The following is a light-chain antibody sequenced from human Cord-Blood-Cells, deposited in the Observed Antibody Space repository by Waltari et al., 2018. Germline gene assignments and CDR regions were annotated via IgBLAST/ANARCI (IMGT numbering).Light chain of an antibody. CDR2: AAS. V-gene: IGKV1-12*01. CDR3: QQANSFPPT. Sequence: DIQTPQSPSSVSAYVGYRFTITFRASQGISSWLAGYQQKPGKAPKLLIYAASSLQSGVPSRLSGSGSGTDFTRTISSLQPEDFATSDCQQANSFPPTFGAGTKVDI. CDR1: QGISSW. J-gene: IGKJ3*01.